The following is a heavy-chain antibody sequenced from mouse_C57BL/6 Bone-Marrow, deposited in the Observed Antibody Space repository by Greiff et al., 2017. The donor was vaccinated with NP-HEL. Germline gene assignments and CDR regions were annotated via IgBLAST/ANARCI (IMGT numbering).Heavy chain of an antibody. CDR3: ARSEEYYGTRFAY. CDR2: IHPNSGST. V-gene: IGHV1-64*01. D-gene: IGHD1-1*01. Sequence: QVQLQQPGAELVKPGASVKLSCKASGYTFTSYWMHWVKQRPGQGLEWIGMIHPNSGSTNYNEKFKSKATLTVDKSSSTAYMQLSSLTSEDSAVYYCARSEEYYGTRFAYWGQGTLVTVSA. CDR1: GYTFTSYW. J-gene: IGHJ3*01.